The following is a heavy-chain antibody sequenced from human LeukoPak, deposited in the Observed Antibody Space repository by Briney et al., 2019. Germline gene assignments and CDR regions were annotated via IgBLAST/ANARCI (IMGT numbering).Heavy chain of an antibody. CDR1: GFTFGSCS. CDR2: ISSVSNAI. D-gene: IGHD4-23*01. CDR3: AKWVGTLGSLDY. V-gene: IGHV3-48*04. J-gene: IGHJ4*02. Sequence: GGSLRLSCAASGFTFGSCSMNWVRQAPGKGLEWLAYISSVSNAIYYADSVRGRFTISRDNAKNSLYLQMNSLSAEDTAVYYCAKWVGTLGSLDYWGQGTLVTVSS.